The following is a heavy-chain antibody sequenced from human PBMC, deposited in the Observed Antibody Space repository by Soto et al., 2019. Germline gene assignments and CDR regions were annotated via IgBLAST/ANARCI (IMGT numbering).Heavy chain of an antibody. CDR1: GYTFTNYP. D-gene: IGHD2-8*01. Sequence: ASVKGSCKTSGYTFTNYPITWVRQAPGQGLEWVGWISAYSGSTNYAQNLQGRVTMTTDTFTSTVYMELRSLRYDDTAVYYCARDLGGVLMALDPWGQGTLVTVSS. CDR2: ISAYSGST. CDR3: ARDLGGVLMALDP. V-gene: IGHV1-18*04. J-gene: IGHJ5*02.